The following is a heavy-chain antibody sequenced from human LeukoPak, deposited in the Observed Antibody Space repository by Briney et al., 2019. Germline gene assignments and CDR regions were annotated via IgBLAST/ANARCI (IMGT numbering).Heavy chain of an antibody. J-gene: IGHJ3*02. V-gene: IGHV5-51*01. CDR3: ARRLTIFGVGPFDI. Sequence: GESLKISCKGSGYSLTSYWIGWVRQMPGKGLEWMGIIYPGDSDTRYSPSFQGQVTISADKSISTAYLQWSSLRAPDTAMYYCARRLTIFGVGPFDIWGQGTMVTVSS. D-gene: IGHD3-3*01. CDR1: GYSLTSYW. CDR2: IYPGDSDT.